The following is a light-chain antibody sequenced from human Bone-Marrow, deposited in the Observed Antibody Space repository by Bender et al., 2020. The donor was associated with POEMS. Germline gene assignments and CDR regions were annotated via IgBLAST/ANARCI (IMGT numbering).Light chain of an antibody. Sequence: QSALTQPPSASGSLGQSVTISCTGSSSDVGAYNLVSWYQQHPGKAPKLMIYEGSNRPAGASLRFSGSKSGNTASLTISGLQAEDEADYYCSSYTTRKSWVFGGGTKVTVL. CDR1: SSDVGAYNL. V-gene: IGLV2-14*01. CDR3: SSYTTRKSWV. CDR2: EGS. J-gene: IGLJ3*02.